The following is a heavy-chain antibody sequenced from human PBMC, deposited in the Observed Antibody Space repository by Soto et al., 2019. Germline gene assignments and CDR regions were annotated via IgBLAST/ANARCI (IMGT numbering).Heavy chain of an antibody. CDR2: INDSETT. Sequence: SETLSLTCAVYGGSFSGYYWTWIRQPPGKGLEWIGEINDSETTNHNPSLKSRVTISVDTSKNQFSLKLSSVTAADTAVYYCARAPGRDGYIDYWGQGTLVTVSS. CDR1: GGSFSGYY. CDR3: ARAPGRDGYIDY. V-gene: IGHV4-34*01. J-gene: IGHJ4*02. D-gene: IGHD2-15*01.